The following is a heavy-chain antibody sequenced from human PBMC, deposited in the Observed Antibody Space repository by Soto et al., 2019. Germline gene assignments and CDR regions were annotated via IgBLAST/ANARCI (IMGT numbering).Heavy chain of an antibody. CDR3: ARVVVVVPAAREGVNWFDP. D-gene: IGHD2-2*01. J-gene: IGHJ5*02. CDR2: IYYSGST. V-gene: IGHV4-31*03. Sequence: QVQLQESGPGLVKPSQTLSLTCTVSGGSISSGGYYWSWIRQPPGKGLEWIGSIYYSGSTYYNPSLKSRVTISVDTSKNQFSLKLSSVTAADTAVYYCARVVVVVPAAREGVNWFDPWGQGTLVTVSS. CDR1: GGSISSGGYY.